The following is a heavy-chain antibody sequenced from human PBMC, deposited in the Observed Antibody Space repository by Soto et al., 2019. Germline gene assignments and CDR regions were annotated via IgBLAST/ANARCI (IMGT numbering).Heavy chain of an antibody. Sequence: SGPTLVNPTQTLTLTCTFSGFSLSTSGVAVGWIRQPPGKALEWLALIYWDDDKRYSPSLKSRLTITKDTSKNQVVLTMTNMDPVDTATYYCARRQGHIYGGYPFDYWGQGALVTVSS. V-gene: IGHV2-5*02. D-gene: IGHD1-26*01. CDR3: ARRQGHIYGGYPFDY. CDR1: GFSLSTSGVA. CDR2: IYWDDDK. J-gene: IGHJ4*02.